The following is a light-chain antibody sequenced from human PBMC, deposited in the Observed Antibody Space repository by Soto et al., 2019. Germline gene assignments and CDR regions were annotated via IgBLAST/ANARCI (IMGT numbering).Light chain of an antibody. Sequence: DIRMTQSSSTLSVHVGDRVPVTCRASQSISSLLAWYQQKPGKAPKLLIYKASSLESGVPSRISGSGSGTEFTLTISSLQPDDFATYYCQQYNRPCTFGQGTKAAIK. V-gene: IGKV1-5*03. CDR1: QSISSL. CDR3: QQYNRPCT. J-gene: IGKJ1*01. CDR2: KAS.